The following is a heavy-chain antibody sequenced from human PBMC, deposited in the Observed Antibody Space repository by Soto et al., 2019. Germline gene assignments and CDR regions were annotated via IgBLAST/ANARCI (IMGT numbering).Heavy chain of an antibody. CDR1: GFTFSNAW. J-gene: IGHJ4*02. D-gene: IGHD2-8*01. CDR2: IKSKTDGGTT. CDR3: TTGEPGYCTNGVCYTLPILGDFDY. Sequence: GGSLRLSCAASGFTFSNAWMSWVRQAPGKGLEWVGRIKSKTDGGTTDYAAPVKGRFTISRDDSKNTLYLQMNSLKTEDTAVYYCTTGEPGYCTNGVCYTLPILGDFDYWGQGTLVTVSS. V-gene: IGHV3-15*01.